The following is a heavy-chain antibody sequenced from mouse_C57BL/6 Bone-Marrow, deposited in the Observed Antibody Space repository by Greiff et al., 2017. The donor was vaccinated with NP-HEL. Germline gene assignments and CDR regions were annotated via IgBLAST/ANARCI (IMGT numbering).Heavy chain of an antibody. J-gene: IGHJ4*01. CDR3: TTRGLRYAMDY. Sequence: VQLQQSGAELVRPGASVKLSCTASGFNIKDDYMHWVKQRPEQGLEWIGWIDPENGDTEYASKFQGKATITADTSSNTAYLQLSSLTSEDTAVYYCTTRGLRYAMDYWGQGTSVTVSA. D-gene: IGHD1-1*01. CDR1: GFNIKDDY. V-gene: IGHV14-4*01. CDR2: IDPENGDT.